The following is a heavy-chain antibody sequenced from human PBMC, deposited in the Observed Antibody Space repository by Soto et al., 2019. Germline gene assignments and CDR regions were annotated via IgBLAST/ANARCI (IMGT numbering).Heavy chain of an antibody. J-gene: IGHJ4*02. V-gene: IGHV3-23*01. CDR2: ISGSGGST. CDR3: AKEPFFVTTVTQYFDY. CDR1: GFTFSSYA. D-gene: IGHD4-17*01. Sequence: EVQLLESGGGLVQPGGSLRLSCAASGFTFSSYAMSWVRQAPGKGLEWVSAISGSGGSTYYADSVKGRFTISRDNSKNTPYLQMNSLRAEDTAVYYCAKEPFFVTTVTQYFDYWGQGTLVTVSS.